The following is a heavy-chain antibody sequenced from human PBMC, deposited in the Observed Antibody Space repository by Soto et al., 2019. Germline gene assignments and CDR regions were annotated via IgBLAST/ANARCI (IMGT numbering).Heavy chain of an antibody. D-gene: IGHD6-19*01. J-gene: IGHJ6*02. Sequence: KVSCKASEGTFSSYAISWVRQAPEQGLVWMGGIIPIFGTANYAQKFQGRVTITADESTSTAYMELSSLRSEDTAVYYCARVGYSSGWYGQYYYGMDVWGQGTTVTVSS. V-gene: IGHV1-69*01. CDR2: IIPIFGTA. CDR1: EGTFSSYA. CDR3: ARVGYSSGWYGQYYYGMDV.